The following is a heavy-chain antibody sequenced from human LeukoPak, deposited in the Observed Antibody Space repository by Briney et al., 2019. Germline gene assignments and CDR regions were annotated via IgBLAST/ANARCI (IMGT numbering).Heavy chain of an antibody. J-gene: IGHJ3*02. CDR3: ARVGRAVTAAGFGAFDI. D-gene: IGHD6-13*01. Sequence: GGSLRLSCAASGFTFDDYAMHWVRQAPGKGLEWVSGISWNSGSIGYADSVKGRFTISRDNAKNSLYLQMNGLRAEDTAVYYCARVGRAVTAAGFGAFDIWGQGTMVTVSS. CDR1: GFTFDDYA. V-gene: IGHV3-9*01. CDR2: ISWNSGSI.